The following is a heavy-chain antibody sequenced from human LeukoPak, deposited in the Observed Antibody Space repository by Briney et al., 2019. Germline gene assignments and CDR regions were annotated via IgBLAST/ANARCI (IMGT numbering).Heavy chain of an antibody. D-gene: IGHD2-21*02. J-gene: IGHJ5*02. CDR1: GYAFTTYG. Sequence: ASVKVSCQASGYAFTTYGINWVRLSPGQGLEWMGWINTNTGHPTYAQDFTGRFVFTLDTSVSTAYLQINSLKAEDTAVYYCATALTAIKTGFEAWGQGTLVTVSS. CDR3: ATALTAIKTGFEA. CDR2: INTNTGHP. V-gene: IGHV7-4-1*02.